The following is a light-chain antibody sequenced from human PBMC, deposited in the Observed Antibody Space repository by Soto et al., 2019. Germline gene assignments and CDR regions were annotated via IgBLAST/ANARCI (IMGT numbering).Light chain of an antibody. V-gene: IGKV3-15*01. Sequence: EIVMTQSPATLSVSPRERATLSCRASQTVNNNLAWYQQKVGQAPRLLIYSTFNRATGVPARFSGSGSGTDFTLTISSLQSEDFAFYYCQQYNNWPLSFGGGTKVEIK. J-gene: IGKJ4*01. CDR1: QTVNNN. CDR3: QQYNNWPLS. CDR2: STF.